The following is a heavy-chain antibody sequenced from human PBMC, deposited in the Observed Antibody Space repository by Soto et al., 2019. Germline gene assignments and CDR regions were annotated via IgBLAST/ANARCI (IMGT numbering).Heavy chain of an antibody. Sequence: QVLLQQWGAGLLKASETLSLTCAVYGGSFSDNYWSWIRQPPGKGLEWIGEINHSGSTNDNPSLKSRVTISVDTSKIQLSLKLTSVTAADTAVYYCAREGVGDFWSGYYRYYYMGVWGKGTTVTVSS. D-gene: IGHD3-3*01. J-gene: IGHJ6*03. V-gene: IGHV4-34*01. CDR2: INHSGST. CDR3: AREGVGDFWSGYYRYYYMGV. CDR1: GGSFSDNY.